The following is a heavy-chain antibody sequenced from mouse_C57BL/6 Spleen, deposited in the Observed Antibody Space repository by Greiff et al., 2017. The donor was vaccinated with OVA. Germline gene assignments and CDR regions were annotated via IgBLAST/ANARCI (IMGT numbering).Heavy chain of an antibody. CDR2: IDPSDSYT. CDR3: ARGGGSSGHYYAMDY. CDR1: GYTFTSYW. V-gene: IGHV1-69*01. J-gene: IGHJ4*01. D-gene: IGHD3-2*02. Sequence: QVQLQQPGAELVMPGASVKLSCKASGYTFTSYWMHWVKQRPGQGLEWIGEIDPSDSYTNYNQKFKGKSTLTVDKSSSTAYMQLSSLTSEDSAVYYCARGGGSSGHYYAMDYWGQGTSVTVSS.